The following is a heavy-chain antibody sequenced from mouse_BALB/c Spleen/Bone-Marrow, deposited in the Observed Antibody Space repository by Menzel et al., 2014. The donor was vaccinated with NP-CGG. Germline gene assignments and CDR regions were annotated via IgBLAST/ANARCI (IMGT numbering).Heavy chain of an antibody. J-gene: IGHJ2*01. CDR1: GYSITGDYA. CDR3: ARKFYYFDY. CDR2: ISYSGGT. V-gene: IGHV3-2*02. Sequence: EVQLQESGPGLVKPSQSLSLTCTVTGYSITGDYAWNWIRQFPGNKLEWMGSISYSGGTDYNPTLKSRFSITRDTSKNQFFLQLNSVTAEDTATYYCARKFYYFDYWGHGTTLTVSS.